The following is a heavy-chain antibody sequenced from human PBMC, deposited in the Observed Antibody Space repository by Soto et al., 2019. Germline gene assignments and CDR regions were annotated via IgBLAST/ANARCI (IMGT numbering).Heavy chain of an antibody. J-gene: IGHJ6*03. CDR3: ARPPSTVTTRRPNYYYYMDV. Sequence: SETLSLTCAVYGGSFSGYYWSWIRQPPWKGLEWIGEINHSGSTNYNPSLKSRVTISVDTSKNQFSLKLSSVTAADTAVYYCARPPSTVTTRRPNYYYYMDVWGKGTTVT. D-gene: IGHD4-17*01. CDR1: GGSFSGYY. CDR2: INHSGST. V-gene: IGHV4-34*01.